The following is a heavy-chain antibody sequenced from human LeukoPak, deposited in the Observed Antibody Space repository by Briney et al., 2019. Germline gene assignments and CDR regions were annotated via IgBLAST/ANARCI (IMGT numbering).Heavy chain of an antibody. CDR2: TTPIFGSA. Sequence: SVKVSCKASGGSFRNYALNWVRQAPGKGLEWMGGTTPIFGSAEYAQKFQGRVTVTTDESTSTGYMEMSSLRSDDTAVYYCAGALFHYDSSGYDMDGYGFWGQGTMVTVSS. CDR3: AGALFHYDSSGYDMDGYGF. D-gene: IGHD3-22*01. V-gene: IGHV1-69*05. J-gene: IGHJ3*01. CDR1: GGSFRNYA.